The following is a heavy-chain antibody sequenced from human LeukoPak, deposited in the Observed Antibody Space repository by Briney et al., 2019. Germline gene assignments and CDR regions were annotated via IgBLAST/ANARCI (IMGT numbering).Heavy chain of an antibody. V-gene: IGHV3-21*04. J-gene: IGHJ4*02. CDR1: GFTFSSYS. CDR2: ISSSSSYI. D-gene: IGHD3-16*02. CDR3: AKVDSDYVWGTYRPFDY. Sequence: GGSLRLSCAASGFTFSSYSMNWVRQAPGKGLEWVSSISSSSSYIYYADSVKGRFTISRDNSKNMLYLQMNSLRAEDTAVYYCAKVDSDYVWGTYRPFDYWGQGTLVTVSS.